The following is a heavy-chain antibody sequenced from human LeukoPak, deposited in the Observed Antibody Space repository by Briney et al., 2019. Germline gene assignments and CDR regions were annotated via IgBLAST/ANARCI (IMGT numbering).Heavy chain of an antibody. V-gene: IGHV3-23*01. Sequence: GGSLRLSCAASGFTFSSYAMSWVRQAPGQGLEWVSAIGGSGGSTYYADSVKGRFTISRDNSENTLFLRMNSLRAEDTAVYYCAKATGYLLWGQGTLVIVSS. CDR2: IGGSGGST. D-gene: IGHD1-14*01. J-gene: IGHJ4*02. CDR1: GFTFSSYA. CDR3: AKATGYLL.